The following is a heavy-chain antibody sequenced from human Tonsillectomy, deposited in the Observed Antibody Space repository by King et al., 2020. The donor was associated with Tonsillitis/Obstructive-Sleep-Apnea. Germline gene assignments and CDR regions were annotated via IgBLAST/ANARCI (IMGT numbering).Heavy chain of an antibody. V-gene: IGHV2-26*01. CDR1: GFSLSNTRMG. CDR2: IFSNDEK. Sequence: TLKESGPELVKPTETLTLTCTVSGFSLSNTRMGVSWIRQPPGKALEWLAHIFSNDEKSYSTSLKSRLIISKDTSKSQVVLTMTNMDPVDTATYYCASTLSTSYYYYFYMDVWGKGTTVTVSS. CDR3: ASTLSTSYYYYFYMDV. J-gene: IGHJ6*03. D-gene: IGHD2/OR15-2a*01.